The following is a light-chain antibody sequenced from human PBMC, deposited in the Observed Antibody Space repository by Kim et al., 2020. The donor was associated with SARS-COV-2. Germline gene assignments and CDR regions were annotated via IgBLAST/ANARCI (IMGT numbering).Light chain of an antibody. CDR3: RQYYSYPPYT. Sequence: ASTGDRVTITCRASQGISSYLAWYQQKPGKAPKLLIYAASTLQSGIPSRFSGSGSGTDFTLTISCLQSEDFATYYCRQYYSYPPYTFGQGTKLEIK. V-gene: IGKV1-8*01. J-gene: IGKJ2*01. CDR2: AAS. CDR1: QGISSY.